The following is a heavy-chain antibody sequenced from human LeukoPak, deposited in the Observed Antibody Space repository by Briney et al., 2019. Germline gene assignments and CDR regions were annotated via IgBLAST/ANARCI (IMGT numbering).Heavy chain of an antibody. CDR3: SCQYQLLYDGGLSGNCSDP. D-gene: IGHD2-2*02. V-gene: IGHV4-38-2*02. Sequence: SETLSLTCTVSGYSISSGYYWGWIRQPPGKGLEWIGSIYHSGSTNYNPALKSRVTISVDTSKNQFSLKLSSVAAADTAWYYWSCQYQLLYDGGLSGNCSDPWGQGTLVTVSS. J-gene: IGHJ5*02. CDR1: GYSISSGYY. CDR2: IYHSGST.